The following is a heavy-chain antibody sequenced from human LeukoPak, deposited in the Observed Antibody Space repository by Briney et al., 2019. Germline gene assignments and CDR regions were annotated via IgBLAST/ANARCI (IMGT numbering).Heavy chain of an antibody. CDR2: IYTSGST. CDR1: GGSISSGSYY. CDR3: ARGIAGPDAFDI. J-gene: IGHJ3*02. D-gene: IGHD6-13*01. V-gene: IGHV4-61*02. Sequence: SETLSLTCTVSGGSISSGSYYWSWIRQPAGKGLEWIGRIYTSGSTNYNPSLKSRVTISVDTSKNQFSLKLSSVTVADTAVYYCARGIAGPDAFDIWGQGTMVTVFS.